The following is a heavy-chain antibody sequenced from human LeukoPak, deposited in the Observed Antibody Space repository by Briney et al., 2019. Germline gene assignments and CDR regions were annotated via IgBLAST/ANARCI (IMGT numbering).Heavy chain of an antibody. Sequence: GGSLRLSCAASGFIFSSYAMSWVRLAPGKGLEWVSGISGSGGSTHYADSVKGRFTISRDNSKNTLYLQMNSLRAEDTAVYYCAKDWTKFDYWGQGTLVTVSS. CDR3: AKDWTKFDY. J-gene: IGHJ4*02. CDR1: GFIFSSYA. V-gene: IGHV3-23*01. CDR2: ISGSGGST. D-gene: IGHD3/OR15-3a*01.